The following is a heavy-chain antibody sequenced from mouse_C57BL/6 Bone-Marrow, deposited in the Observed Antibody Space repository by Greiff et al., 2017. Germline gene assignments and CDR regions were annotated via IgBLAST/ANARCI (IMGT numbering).Heavy chain of an antibody. V-gene: IGHV1-85*01. D-gene: IGHD2-2*01. Sequence: VQLQQSGPELVKPGASVKLSCKASGYTFTSYDINWVKQRPGQGLEWIGWIYPRDGSTKYNEKFKGKATLTVDTSSSTAYMELHSLTSEDSAVYFCARVYGYDDAAWFAYWGQGTLVTVSA. CDR3: ARVYGYDDAAWFAY. CDR1: GYTFTSYD. CDR2: IYPRDGST. J-gene: IGHJ3*01.